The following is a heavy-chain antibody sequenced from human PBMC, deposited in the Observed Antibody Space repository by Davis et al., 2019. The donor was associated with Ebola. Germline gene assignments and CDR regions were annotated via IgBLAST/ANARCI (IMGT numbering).Heavy chain of an antibody. V-gene: IGHV3-21*01. Sequence: GESLKISCAASGFTFSSYSMNWVRQAPGKGLEWVSSISSSSSYIYYADSVKGRFTISRDNAKNSLYLQMNSLRAEDTAVYYCARERQWLVRVFDYWGQGTLVTVSS. CDR3: ARERQWLVRVFDY. CDR1: GFTFSSYS. J-gene: IGHJ4*02. CDR2: ISSSSSYI. D-gene: IGHD6-19*01.